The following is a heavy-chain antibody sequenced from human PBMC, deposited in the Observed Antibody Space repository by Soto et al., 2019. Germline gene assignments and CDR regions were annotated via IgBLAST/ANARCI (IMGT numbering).Heavy chain of an antibody. D-gene: IGHD1-1*01. J-gene: IGHJ6*02. CDR3: ARALLGWNLIASVRYYYYGMDV. CDR1: GGSFSGYY. V-gene: IGHV4-34*01. Sequence: QVQLQQWGAGLLKPSETLSLTCAVYGGSFSGYYWSWIRQPPGKGLEWIGEINHSGSTNYNPSLKSRVTISVDTSKNQFSLKLSSVTAADTAVYYCARALLGWNLIASVRYYYYGMDVWGQGTTVTVSS. CDR2: INHSGST.